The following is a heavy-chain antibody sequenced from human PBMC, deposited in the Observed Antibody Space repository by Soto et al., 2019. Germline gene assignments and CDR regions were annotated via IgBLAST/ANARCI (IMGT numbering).Heavy chain of an antibody. J-gene: IGHJ4*02. V-gene: IGHV3-15*01. CDR2: IKPKADDGTT. CDR1: GFSFTNAW. CDR3: TTIYPCTVTVVLDY. D-gene: IGHD4-17*01. Sequence: DVQLVESGGGLVKPGGTLRLSCAASGFSFTNAWMNWVRQAPGKGLEWIGRIKPKADDGTTDYAAPVRGRFTISRDDSKDTLYLQMNNLRTEDTAVYYCTTIYPCTVTVVLDYWGQGTLVTVSS.